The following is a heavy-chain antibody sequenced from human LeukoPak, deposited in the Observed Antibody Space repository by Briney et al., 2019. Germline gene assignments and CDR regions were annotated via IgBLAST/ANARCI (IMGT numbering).Heavy chain of an antibody. Sequence: GGSLRLSCAASGFTFSSYAIHWVRQAPGKGLEWVAVISYDGSNKYYADSVKGRFTISRDNSKNTLYLQMNSLRAEDTAVYYCAREAGYNFDHWGQGTLVTVSS. V-gene: IGHV3-30*04. J-gene: IGHJ4*02. CDR3: AREAGYNFDH. CDR1: GFTFSSYA. D-gene: IGHD5-18*01. CDR2: ISYDGSNK.